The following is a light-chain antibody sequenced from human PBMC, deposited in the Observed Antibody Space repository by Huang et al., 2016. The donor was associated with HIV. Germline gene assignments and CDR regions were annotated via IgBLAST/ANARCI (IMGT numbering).Light chain of an antibody. J-gene: IGKJ2*01. CDR1: QSVNSK. CDR2: GAS. V-gene: IGKV3-15*01. CDR3: QQYSKWPPNT. Sequence: EIVMTQSPATLSLSPGERATLSCRASQSVNSKLAWYQQKPGQAPRLLIYGASTRPTGVPGRFSGSGSGTEFTLTISSLQSEDFAVYYCQQYSKWPPNTFGQGTKLESK.